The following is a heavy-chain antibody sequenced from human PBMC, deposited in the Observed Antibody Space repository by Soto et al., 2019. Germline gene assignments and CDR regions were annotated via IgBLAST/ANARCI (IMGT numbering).Heavy chain of an antibody. Sequence: SETLSLTCTASGGSISSYYWSWIRQPPGKGLEWIGYIYYSGSTNYNPSLKSRVTISVDTSKNQFSLKLSSVTAADTAVYYCARQRYCSSTSCYGGGGYYYGMDVWGQGTTVTVSS. V-gene: IGHV4-59*08. CDR1: GGSISSYY. J-gene: IGHJ6*02. CDR2: IYYSGST. D-gene: IGHD2-2*01. CDR3: ARQRYCSSTSCYGGGGYYYGMDV.